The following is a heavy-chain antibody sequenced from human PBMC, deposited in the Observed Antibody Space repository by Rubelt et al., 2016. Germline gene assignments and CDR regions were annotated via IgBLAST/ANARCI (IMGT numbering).Heavy chain of an antibody. CDR2: ISGSGGST. Sequence: EVQLLESGGGLVQPGGSLRLSCAASGFTFSSYAMSWVRQAPGKGLEWVSAISGSGGSTYYADSVQGRFTISRDNSKNTLYLQMNSLRAEDTAVYYCAKLPWIQLWLSSWGAWLDIWGQGTMVTVSS. CDR1: GFTFSSYA. CDR3: AKLPWIQLWLSSWGAWLDI. D-gene: IGHD5-18*01. V-gene: IGHV3-23*01. J-gene: IGHJ3*02.